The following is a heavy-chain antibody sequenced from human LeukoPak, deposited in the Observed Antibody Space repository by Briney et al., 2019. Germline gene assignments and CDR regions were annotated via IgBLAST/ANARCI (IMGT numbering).Heavy chain of an antibody. CDR3: ATERAGERPRPLLSYYYMDV. V-gene: IGHV3-21*01. CDR2: ITASSTAI. J-gene: IGHJ6*03. Sequence: GGSLRLSCAASGFTFNTYTMNWVRQAPGKGLEWVSSITASSTAIYSADSVKGRFTISRDNAKNFLYLQMNSLRAEDTAVYYCATERAGERPRPLLSYYYMDVWGKGTTVTISS. D-gene: IGHD3-16*01. CDR1: GFTFNTYT.